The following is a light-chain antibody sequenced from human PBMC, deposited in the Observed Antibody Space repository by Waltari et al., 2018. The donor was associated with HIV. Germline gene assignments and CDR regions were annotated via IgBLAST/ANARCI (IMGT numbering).Light chain of an antibody. CDR3: QQYNKYAT. CDR2: TAS. J-gene: IGKJ1*01. V-gene: IGKV1-5*03. CDR1: QSISSW. Sequence: IQMTQSPSSLSASVGDTVSITCRASQSISSWLAWYQHKPGKAPKLLIYTASRLESGVPSRFSGSGSGTEFSLTISSLQPDDVATYYCQQYNKYATFGQGTTVEIK.